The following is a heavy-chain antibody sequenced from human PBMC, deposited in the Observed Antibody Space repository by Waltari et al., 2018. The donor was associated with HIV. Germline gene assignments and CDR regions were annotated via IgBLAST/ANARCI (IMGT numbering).Heavy chain of an antibody. CDR3: AKEGWELLQFGYYFDY. V-gene: IGHV3-30*18. D-gene: IGHD1-26*01. Sequence: QVQLVESGGGVVQHGKSLRLSGAASGFPTSTFGLPLGRQAPGKGLDWVAVILFYGRNEYYADSVKGRFTISRDNSKNTVYLQMNSLRADDTAVYYCAKEGWELLQFGYYFDYWGQGTLVTVSS. CDR1: GFPTSTFG. CDR2: ILFYGRNE. J-gene: IGHJ4*02.